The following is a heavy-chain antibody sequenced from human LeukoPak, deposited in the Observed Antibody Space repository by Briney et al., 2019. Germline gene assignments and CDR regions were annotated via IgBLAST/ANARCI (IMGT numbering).Heavy chain of an antibody. CDR3: ATPVLRYFDWLLNY. CDR1: GISFSSHG. V-gene: IGHV3-33*01. D-gene: IGHD3-9*01. J-gene: IGHJ4*02. Sequence: PGGSLRLSCVVSGISFSSHGMHWVRQAPGKGLEWVAVIWYDGSNIWYADSVKGRFTISRDNSKNTLYLQMNSLRAEDTAVYYCATPVLRYFDWLLNYWGQGTLVTVSS. CDR2: IWYDGSNI.